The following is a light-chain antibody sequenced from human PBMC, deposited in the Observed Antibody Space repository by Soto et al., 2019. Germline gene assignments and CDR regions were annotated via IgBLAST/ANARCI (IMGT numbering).Light chain of an antibody. Sequence: DIQMTQSPSTLSASVGDRVTITCRASQSISSWLAWYQQKPGQAPKLLIYKASTLQSGVPSRFSGSGSGTEFTLAISSLQPDDSATYYCQQYNDSWTFGQGT. J-gene: IGKJ1*01. V-gene: IGKV1-5*03. CDR2: KAS. CDR1: QSISSW. CDR3: QQYNDSWT.